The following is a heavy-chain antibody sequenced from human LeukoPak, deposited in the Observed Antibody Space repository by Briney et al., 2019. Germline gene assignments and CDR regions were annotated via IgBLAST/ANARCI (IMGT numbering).Heavy chain of an antibody. J-gene: IGHJ6*02. Sequence: GGSLRLSCAASGFTFDDYAMHWVRQAPGKGLEWVSGISFNSGSRGYGDSVKGRFTISRDNAKNSLYLQMNSLRAEDTALYYCAKDIGFGSMDVWGQGTTVTVSS. V-gene: IGHV3-9*01. CDR1: GFTFDDYA. CDR2: ISFNSGSR. CDR3: AKDIGFGSMDV. D-gene: IGHD3-3*01.